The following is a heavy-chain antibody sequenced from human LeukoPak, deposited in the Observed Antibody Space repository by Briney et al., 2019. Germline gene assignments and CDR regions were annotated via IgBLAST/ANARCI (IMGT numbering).Heavy chain of an antibody. CDR1: GGSISSYY. D-gene: IGHD3-16*01. CDR3: ARRLYDYVSWSRADWFDP. J-gene: IGHJ5*02. Sequence: PSETLSLTCTVSGGSISSYYWSWIRQPPGKGLEWIGYIYYSGSTNYNPSLKSRVTISVDTSKNQFSLKLSSVTAADTAVYYCARRLYDYVSWSRADWFDPWGQGTLVTVSS. V-gene: IGHV4-59*01. CDR2: IYYSGST.